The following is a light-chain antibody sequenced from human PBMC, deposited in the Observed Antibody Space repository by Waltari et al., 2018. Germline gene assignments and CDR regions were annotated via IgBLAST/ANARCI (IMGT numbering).Light chain of an antibody. CDR1: INNVGNQG. CDR2: RDN. J-gene: IGLJ1*01. Sequence: QAGLTQPPSVSKGLRQTATLTCTGNINNVGNQGAAWLQQRQGHPPKLLSDRDNARPSGISGGFSAARSGNTASLTITGLQPEDEADYYCSAWDYNLNAYVFGTGTKVTVL. V-gene: IGLV10-54*04. CDR3: SAWDYNLNAYV.